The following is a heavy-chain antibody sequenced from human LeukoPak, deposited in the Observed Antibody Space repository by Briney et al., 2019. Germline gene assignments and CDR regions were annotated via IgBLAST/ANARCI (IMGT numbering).Heavy chain of an antibody. CDR1: GFTFSSYT. CDR3: ARTYYDILTGYNPYFDY. J-gene: IGHJ4*02. D-gene: IGHD3-9*01. CDR2: ITSSSSYI. V-gene: IGHV3-21*01. Sequence: EPGGSLRLSCAASGFTFSSYTMNWVRQAPGKGLEWVSSITSSSSYIYYADSVKGRFTISRDNAKNFLYLQMNSLRAEDTAVYYCARTYYDILTGYNPYFDYWGQGILVTVSS.